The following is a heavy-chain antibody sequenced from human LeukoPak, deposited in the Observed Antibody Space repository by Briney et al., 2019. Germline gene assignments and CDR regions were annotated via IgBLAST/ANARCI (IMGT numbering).Heavy chain of an antibody. V-gene: IGHV3-74*01. J-gene: IGHJ3*02. D-gene: IGHD3-10*01. CDR1: GFSFSTYW. CDR3: ARGVPPDI. Sequence: PGGSLRLSCAASGFSFSTYWMHWVRQAPGKGLVWVSRINNDGSSTIYADSVRGRFTISRDNAKNTLYLQMNSLRAEDTAVYYCARGVPPDIWGQGTLVTVSS. CDR2: INNDGSST.